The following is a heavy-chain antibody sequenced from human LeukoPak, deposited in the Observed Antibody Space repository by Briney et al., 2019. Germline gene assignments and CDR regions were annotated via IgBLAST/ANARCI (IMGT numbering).Heavy chain of an antibody. CDR1: GGSISSYY. D-gene: IGHD3-22*01. CDR2: IYYSGST. CDR3: ARGPYPYDSSGAFDI. V-gene: IGHV4-59*08. Sequence: SETLSLTCTVSGGSISSYYWSWIRQPPGKGLEWIGYIYYSGSTNYNPSLKSRVTISVDTSKNQFSLKLSSVTAADTAVYFCARGPYPYDSSGAFDIWGQGTMVTVSS. J-gene: IGHJ3*02.